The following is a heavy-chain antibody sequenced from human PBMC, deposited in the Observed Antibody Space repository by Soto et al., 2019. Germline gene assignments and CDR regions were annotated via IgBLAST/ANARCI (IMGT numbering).Heavy chain of an antibody. J-gene: IGHJ4*02. D-gene: IGHD1-26*01. Sequence: ETQLVESGGGLVQPGRSLRLACRNSGFIFNDYAMHWVRQAPGKGLEWVAGIDGAGGSLDYSDSVKGRFTISRDNAENSLCLQMESLRADDTAVYYCAMSTGSFHADFDFWGQGTQVTVSS. V-gene: IGHV3-9*01. CDR1: GFIFNDYA. CDR3: AMSTGSFHADFDF. CDR2: IDGAGGSL.